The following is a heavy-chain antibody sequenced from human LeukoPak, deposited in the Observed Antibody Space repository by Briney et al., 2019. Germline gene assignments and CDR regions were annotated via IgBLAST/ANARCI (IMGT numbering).Heavy chain of an antibody. V-gene: IGHV3-23*01. D-gene: IGHD2-2*01. J-gene: IGHJ4*02. CDR2: ISGSEDRT. CDR1: GFTFSDYY. CDR3: AKSRSSTTSSSNY. Sequence: PGGSLRLSCAASGFTFSDYYMSWIRQAPGKGLEWVSCISGSEDRTAYADSVRGRFTISRDNSKNTLYLQMNSLRAEDTGVYFCAKSRSSTTSSSNYWGQGILVTVSS.